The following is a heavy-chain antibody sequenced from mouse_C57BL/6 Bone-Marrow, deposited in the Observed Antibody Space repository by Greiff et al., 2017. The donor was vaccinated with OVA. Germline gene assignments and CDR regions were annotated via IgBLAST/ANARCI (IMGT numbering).Heavy chain of an antibody. Sequence: QVQLQQPGAELVKPGASVKLSCKASGYTFTSYWMHWVKQRPGQGLEWIGMIHPNSGSTNYNEKFKSKATLTVDKSSSTAYMQLSSLTSEDSAVYYCARDYGSSRFAYWGQGTLVTVSA. V-gene: IGHV1-64*01. J-gene: IGHJ3*01. CDR3: ARDYGSSRFAY. D-gene: IGHD1-1*01. CDR1: GYTFTSYW. CDR2: IHPNSGST.